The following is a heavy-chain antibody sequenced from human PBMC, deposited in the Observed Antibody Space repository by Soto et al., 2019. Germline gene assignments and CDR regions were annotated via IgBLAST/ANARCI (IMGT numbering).Heavy chain of an antibody. Sequence: QVQLVQSGAEVKKPGASVKVSCKASGYTFTSYGISWVRQAPGQGLEWMGWISAYNGNTNYAQKLQGRVTMTTDTSTSTAYMELRSLRSDDTAVYYSARDQSGFRYSSGWYDYWGQGTLVTVSS. J-gene: IGHJ4*02. D-gene: IGHD6-19*01. CDR1: GYTFTSYG. CDR3: ARDQSGFRYSSGWYDY. V-gene: IGHV1-18*01. CDR2: ISAYNGNT.